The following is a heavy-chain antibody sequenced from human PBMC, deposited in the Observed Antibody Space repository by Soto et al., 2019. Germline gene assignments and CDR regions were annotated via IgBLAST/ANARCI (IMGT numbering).Heavy chain of an antibody. CDR3: ARVVVGSRLSLDY. CDR1: GGTFSSYT. J-gene: IGHJ4*02. Sequence: QVQLVQSGAEVKKPGSSVTVSCKASGGTFSSYTISWVRQAPGQGLEWMAGISPIFGTPIYAQKFQDRVMITADDSTMTAYMEMNRLTSEHTAVYYCARVVVGSRLSLDYWGQGTLVTISS. D-gene: IGHD1-26*01. V-gene: IGHV1-69*01. CDR2: ISPIFGTP.